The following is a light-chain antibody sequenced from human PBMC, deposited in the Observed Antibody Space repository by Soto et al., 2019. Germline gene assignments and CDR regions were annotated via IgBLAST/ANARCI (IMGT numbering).Light chain of an antibody. CDR1: QDIGTW. J-gene: IGKJ1*01. Sequence: DIQMTQSPSTLSASVVDRVTITGLASQDIGTWLAWYQQKPEKAPKVLIYRASNLESGVPSRFSGSGSGTKFTLTIASLQPDDFATYYCQQYETFSGTFGPGTKVDI. CDR2: RAS. CDR3: QQYETFSGT. V-gene: IGKV1-5*03.